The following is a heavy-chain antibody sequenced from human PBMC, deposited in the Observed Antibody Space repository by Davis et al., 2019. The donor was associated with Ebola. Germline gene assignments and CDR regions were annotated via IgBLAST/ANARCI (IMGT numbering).Heavy chain of an antibody. CDR3: ARDRLEISSGLGY. D-gene: IGHD3-22*01. V-gene: IGHV1-18*04. CDR2: INPHNGNT. J-gene: IGHJ4*02. Sequence: ASVKVSCKASGYTFTSYGITWVRQAPGQGLEWMGWINPHNGNTHYAQSVQGRVTMTTDTSTTTAYMEVGSLRSEDTAVYYCARDRLEISSGLGYWGQGTLVTVSS. CDR1: GYTFTSYG.